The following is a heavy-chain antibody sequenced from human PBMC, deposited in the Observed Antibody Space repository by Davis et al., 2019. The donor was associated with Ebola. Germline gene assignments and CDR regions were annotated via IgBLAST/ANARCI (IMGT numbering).Heavy chain of an antibody. Sequence: GESLKISCAASGFTFSSYGMHWVRQAPGKGLVWVSRINSDGSSTNYADSVKGRFTISRDNAKNTLYLQMNSLRAEDTAVYYCARDPTVRGATGDAFDIWGQGTMVTVSS. CDR2: INSDGSST. CDR1: GFTFSSYG. D-gene: IGHD3-10*01. J-gene: IGHJ3*02. V-gene: IGHV3-74*01. CDR3: ARDPTVRGATGDAFDI.